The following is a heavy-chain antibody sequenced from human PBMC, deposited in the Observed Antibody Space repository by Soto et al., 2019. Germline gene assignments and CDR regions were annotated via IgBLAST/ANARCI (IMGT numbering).Heavy chain of an antibody. CDR3: AKDYSRTGINYYYGMDV. D-gene: IGHD1-1*01. Sequence: ASVKVSCKASGYTFTSYYMHWVRQAPGQGLEWMGIISPSGGSTSYAQKFQGRVTMTRDTSTSTVYMELSSLRAEDTAVYYCAKDYSRTGINYYYGMDVWGQGTTVTVSS. J-gene: IGHJ6*02. CDR2: ISPSGGST. V-gene: IGHV1-46*01. CDR1: GYTFTSYY.